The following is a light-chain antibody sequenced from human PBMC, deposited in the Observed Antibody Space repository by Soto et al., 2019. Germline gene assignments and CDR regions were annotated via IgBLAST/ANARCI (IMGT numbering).Light chain of an antibody. CDR1: QSVSSN. Sequence: EIVMTQSPATLSVSPGERATLSCRASQSVSSNLAWYQQKPGQAPRLLIYGAFSRATGIPARFSGSGSGTEFTLTINSLQSEDFAVYYCQQYNNWPLYFGPGTKVDIK. CDR3: QQYNNWPLY. V-gene: IGKV3D-15*01. CDR2: GAF. J-gene: IGKJ3*01.